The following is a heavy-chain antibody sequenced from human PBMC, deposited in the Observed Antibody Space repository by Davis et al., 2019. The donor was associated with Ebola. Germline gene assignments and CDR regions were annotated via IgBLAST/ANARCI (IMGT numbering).Heavy chain of an antibody. V-gene: IGHV1-18*01. D-gene: IGHD3-22*01. CDR1: GGTFSSYA. CDR3: ARSTTMIVVANNDY. CDR2: ISAYNGNT. J-gene: IGHJ4*02. Sequence: ASVKVSCKASGGTFSSYAISWVRQAPGQGLEWMGWISAYNGNTNYAQKLQGRVTMTTDTSTSTAYMELRSLRSDDTAVYYCARSTTMIVVANNDYWGQGTLVTVSS.